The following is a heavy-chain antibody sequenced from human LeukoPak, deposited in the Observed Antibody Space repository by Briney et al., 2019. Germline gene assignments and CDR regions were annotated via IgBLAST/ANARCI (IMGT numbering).Heavy chain of an antibody. Sequence: SETLSLTCTVSGGSISSYYWSWIRQPAGKGLEWIGRIYTSGSTNYNPSLKSRVTMSVDTSKNQFSLKLSSVTAADTAVYYCARDCSSTSCYRAFDYWGQGTLVTVSS. J-gene: IGHJ4*02. CDR2: IYTSGST. CDR1: GGSISSYY. D-gene: IGHD2-2*01. CDR3: ARDCSSTSCYRAFDY. V-gene: IGHV4-4*07.